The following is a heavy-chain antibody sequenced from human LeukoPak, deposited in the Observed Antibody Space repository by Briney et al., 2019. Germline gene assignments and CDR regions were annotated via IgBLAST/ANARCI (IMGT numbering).Heavy chain of an antibody. V-gene: IGHV1-18*04. CDR3: ARVFARGVIITYYFDY. J-gene: IGHJ4*02. D-gene: IGHD3-10*01. CDR2: ISAYNGNT. CDR1: GYTFTSSV. Sequence: ASVKVSCKASGYTFTSSVISGLGRAPGQGLRWLGWISAYNGNTNYAQKLQGRVTMTTDTSTSTAYMELRSLRSDDTAVYYCARVFARGVIITYYFDYWGQGTLVTVSS.